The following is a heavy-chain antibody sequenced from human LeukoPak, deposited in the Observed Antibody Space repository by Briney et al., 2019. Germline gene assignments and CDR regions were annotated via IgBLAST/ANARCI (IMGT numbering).Heavy chain of an antibody. CDR3: ARDFSAYGHFDY. CDR2: IYYSGST. D-gene: IGHD5-12*01. J-gene: IGHJ4*02. Sequence: SQTLSLTCTVSGGSISSGSYYWSWIRQPAGKGLEWIGYIYYSGSTYYNPSLKSRLTISVDTSKNQFSLKLSSVTAADTAVYYCARDFSAYGHFDYWGQGTLVTVSS. V-gene: IGHV4-31*03. CDR1: GGSISSGSYY.